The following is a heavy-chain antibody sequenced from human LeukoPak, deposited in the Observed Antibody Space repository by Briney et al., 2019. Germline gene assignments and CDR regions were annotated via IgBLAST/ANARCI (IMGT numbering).Heavy chain of an antibody. CDR1: GYTFTGYY. CDR3: ARDARLWFGELSALDY. V-gene: IGHV1-2*02. Sequence: ASVKVSCKASGYTFTGYYMHWVRQAPGQGLEWMGWINPNSGGTNYAQKFQGRVTMTRDTSISTAYMELSRLRSDDTAVYYCARDARLWFGELSALDYWGQGTLVTVSS. J-gene: IGHJ4*02. CDR2: INPNSGGT. D-gene: IGHD3-10*01.